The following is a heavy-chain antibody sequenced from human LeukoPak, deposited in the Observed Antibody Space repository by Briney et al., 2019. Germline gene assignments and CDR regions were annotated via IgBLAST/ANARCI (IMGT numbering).Heavy chain of an antibody. CDR2: VFSSGST. V-gene: IGHV4-61*02. CDR3: ARHRPAYGSGSYYNILNWFDP. J-gene: IGHJ5*02. D-gene: IGHD3-10*01. CDR1: GDSISRTNNF. Sequence: PSETLSLTCTVSGDSISRTNNFWTWIRQPAGKGLEWVGRVFSSGSTDYSSSLKSRVTISVDTSKNQFSLQLNSVTAADTAVYYCARHRPAYGSGSYYNILNWFDPWGQGTLVTVSS.